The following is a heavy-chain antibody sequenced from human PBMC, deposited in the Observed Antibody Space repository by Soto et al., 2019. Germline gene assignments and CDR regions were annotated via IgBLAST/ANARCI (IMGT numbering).Heavy chain of an antibody. CDR2: IIPILGIA. J-gene: IGHJ4*02. CDR3: ARASRKAAAVDY. Sequence: ASVKVSCKASGGTFSSYAISWVRQAPGQGLEWMGRIIPILGIANYAQKFQGRVTITADKSTSTAYMELSSLSSEDTAVYYCARASRKAAAVDYWGQGTLVTVSS. CDR1: GGTFSSYA. V-gene: IGHV1-69*04. D-gene: IGHD6-13*01.